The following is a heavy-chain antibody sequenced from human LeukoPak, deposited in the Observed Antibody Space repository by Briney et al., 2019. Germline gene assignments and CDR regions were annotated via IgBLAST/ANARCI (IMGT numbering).Heavy chain of an antibody. V-gene: IGHV3-21*01. D-gene: IGHD5-12*01. CDR2: ISSSSYI. J-gene: IGHJ4*02. Sequence: PGGSLRLSCAASGFTFSSYSMNWVRQAPGKGLEWVSSISSSSYIYYADSVKGRFTISRDNAKNSLYLQMNSLRAEDTAVYYCARDAKRGYSGYDRFDYWGQGTLVTVSS. CDR1: GFTFSSYS. CDR3: ARDAKRGYSGYDRFDY.